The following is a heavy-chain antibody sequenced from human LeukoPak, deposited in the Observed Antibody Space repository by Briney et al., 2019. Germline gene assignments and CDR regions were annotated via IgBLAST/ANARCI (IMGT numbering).Heavy chain of an antibody. D-gene: IGHD5-12*01. Sequence: SETLSLTCTVSGGSISSSSYYWGWIRQPPGKGLEWIGSIYYSGNTYYNPSLKSRVTISLDTSKSHFSLKLSSVTAADTAVYYCARVEYSGSTRVDYWGQGTLVTVSS. CDR2: IYYSGNT. J-gene: IGHJ4*02. CDR1: GGSISSSSYY. V-gene: IGHV4-39*02. CDR3: ARVEYSGSTRVDY.